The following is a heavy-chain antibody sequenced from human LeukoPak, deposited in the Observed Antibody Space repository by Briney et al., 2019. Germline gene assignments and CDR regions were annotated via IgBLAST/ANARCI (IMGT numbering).Heavy chain of an antibody. V-gene: IGHV4-59*04. CDR2: IYYSGST. CDR1: GGSISSYY. D-gene: IGHD6-19*01. Sequence: SETLSLTCTVSGGSISSYYWSWIRQPPGKGLEWIGSIYYSGSTYYNPSLKSRVTISVDTSKNQFSLKLSSVTAADTAVYYCQASIAVAGSDYWGQGTLVTVSS. J-gene: IGHJ4*02. CDR3: QASIAVAGSDY.